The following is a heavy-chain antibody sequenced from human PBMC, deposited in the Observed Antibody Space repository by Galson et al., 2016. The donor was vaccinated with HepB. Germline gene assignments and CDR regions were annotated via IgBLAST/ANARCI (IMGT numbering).Heavy chain of an antibody. Sequence: SLRLSCAASGFTFNAHWMSWVRQAPGKGLEWVANIRGDGIVSYYAESVRGRFTISRDNAKNSLYLQMNGLRVDETAVYYCSGEMTGSYFDWGQGTLVTVSS. CDR3: SGEMTGSYFD. J-gene: IGHJ4*02. V-gene: IGHV3-7*01. CDR1: GFTFNAHW. CDR2: IRGDGIVS. D-gene: IGHD3-10*01.